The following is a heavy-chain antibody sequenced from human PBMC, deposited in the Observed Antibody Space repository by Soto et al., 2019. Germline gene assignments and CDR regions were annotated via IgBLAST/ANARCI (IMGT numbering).Heavy chain of an antibody. CDR1: GYTFTTYY. D-gene: IGHD6-13*01. CDR3: AIELGRSNHFHH. CDR2: ISPDGGRT. J-gene: IGHJ4*02. Sequence: ASVQVSCKASGYTFTTYYMHWVRQAPGQGLEWMGIISPDGGRTSYAQKFQGRVTMTRDTSTSTVYMELSSLRSEDTAVYYCAIELGRSNHFHHWGQGTMVTVYS. V-gene: IGHV1-46*01.